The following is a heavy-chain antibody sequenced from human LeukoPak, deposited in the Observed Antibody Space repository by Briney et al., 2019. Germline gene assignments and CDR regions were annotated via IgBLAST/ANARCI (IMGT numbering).Heavy chain of an antibody. CDR2: IIPILGIA. CDR3: ARDCSGGSCYWVH. CDR1: GGTFSSYA. Sequence: SVKVSCKASGGTFSSYAISWVRQAPGQGLEWMGRIIPILGIANYAQKFQGRVTITADKSTSTAYMELSSLRSEDTAVYYCARDCSGGSCYWVHWGQGTLVTVSS. J-gene: IGHJ4*02. D-gene: IGHD2-15*01. V-gene: IGHV1-69*04.